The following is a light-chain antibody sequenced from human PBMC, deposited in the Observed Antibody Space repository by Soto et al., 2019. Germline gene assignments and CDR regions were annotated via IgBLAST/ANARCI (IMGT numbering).Light chain of an antibody. V-gene: IGLV1-40*01. CDR3: QSYDSSLSGFYV. CDR1: SXNIGAGYD. CDR2: XNS. J-gene: IGLJ1*01. Sequence: QSVLTQPPXVSGAPXXXXXISXXGSSXNIGAGYDVHWYQQLPGTAPKLLIXXNSNRPSGVPDRXSGSKSGTSASLAITGLQAEDEADYYCQSYDSSLSGFYVXXTGTKVTVL.